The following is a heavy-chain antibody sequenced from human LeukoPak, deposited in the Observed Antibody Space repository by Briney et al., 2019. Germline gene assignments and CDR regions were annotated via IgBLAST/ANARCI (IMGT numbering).Heavy chain of an antibody. V-gene: IGHV3-7*01. J-gene: IGHJ3*02. Sequence: GGSLRLSCAASGFTFSSHWMSWVRQAPGKGLEWVANIKKDGSEKYYVDAVKGRFTISRDNAKTSLYLQMNSLRAEDTAVYYCARTRDDAFDIWGQGTMVTVSS. CDR1: GFTFSSHW. CDR2: IKKDGSEK. CDR3: ARTRDDAFDI.